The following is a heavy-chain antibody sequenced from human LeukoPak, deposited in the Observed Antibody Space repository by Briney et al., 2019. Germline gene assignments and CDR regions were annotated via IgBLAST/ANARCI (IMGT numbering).Heavy chain of an antibody. CDR1: GFTFSSYA. V-gene: IGHV3-23*01. D-gene: IGHD3-22*01. J-gene: IGHJ4*02. CDR3: ARDDSSGSDFDY. CDR2: ISGSGGST. Sequence: PGGSLRLSCAASGFTFSSYAMSWVRQAPGKGLEWVSGISGSGGSTYYADSVKGRFTISRDNAKNSLYLQMNSLRDEDTAVYYCARDDSSGSDFDYWGQGTLVTVSS.